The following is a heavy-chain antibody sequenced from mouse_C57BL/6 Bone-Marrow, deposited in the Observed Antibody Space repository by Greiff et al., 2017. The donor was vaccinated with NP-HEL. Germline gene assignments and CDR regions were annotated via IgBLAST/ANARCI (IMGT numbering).Heavy chain of an antibody. J-gene: IGHJ4*01. CDR2: INPNNGGT. CDR3: AKATYYDYDGAMDY. CDR1: GYTFTDYY. V-gene: IGHV1-26*01. D-gene: IGHD2-4*01. Sequence: EVQLQQSGPELVKPGASVKISCKASGYTFTDYYVNWVKQSPGKSLEWIGDINPNNGGTSYNQKFKGKATLTVDKSSSTAYLELRILTSEDYAVYYCAKATYYDYDGAMDYWGQGTSVTVSS.